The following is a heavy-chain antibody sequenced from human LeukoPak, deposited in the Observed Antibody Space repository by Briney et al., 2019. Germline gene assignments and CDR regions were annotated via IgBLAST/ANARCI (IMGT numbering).Heavy chain of an antibody. V-gene: IGHV3-48*03. CDR3: ARRGFYDTSGYLFDY. D-gene: IGHD3-22*01. CDR2: IGTSGSIM. CDR1: GFIFSRYE. Sequence: GGSLRLSCVASGFIFSRYEMNWVRQAPGKGLEWLSYIGTSGSIMSYADSVKGRFTISRDNAKNSLYLQMNSLRAEDTAVYYCARRGFYDTSGYLFDYWGQGALVTVSS. J-gene: IGHJ4*02.